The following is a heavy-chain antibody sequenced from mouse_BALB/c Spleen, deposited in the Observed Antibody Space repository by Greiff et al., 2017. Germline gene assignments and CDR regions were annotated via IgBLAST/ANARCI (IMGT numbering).Heavy chain of an antibody. CDR1: GFAFSSYD. Sequence: EVQLVESGGGLVKPGGSLKLSCAASGFAFSSYDMSWVRQTPEKRLEWVAYISSGGGSTYYPDTVKGRFTISRDNAKNTLYLQMSSLKSEDTAMYYCARRTDYYAMDYWGQGTSVTVSS. CDR3: ARRTDYYAMDY. J-gene: IGHJ4*01. CDR2: ISSGGGST. V-gene: IGHV5-12-1*01.